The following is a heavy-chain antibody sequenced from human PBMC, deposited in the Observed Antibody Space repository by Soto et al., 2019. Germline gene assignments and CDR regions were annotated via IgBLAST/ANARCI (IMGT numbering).Heavy chain of an antibody. CDR1: GGSVSSYF. CDR2: IYYNGNT. V-gene: IGHV4-59*08. Sequence: QVQLQESGPGLVKPSETLSLTCTVSGGSVSSYFWSWIRQPPGKGLEWIGYIYYNGNTNYDPSLIGRATMSVDTSRNQFSLKLSSVTAADTAVYYCARIGGSTLVRGVLTAFDVWGQGTMVAVSS. J-gene: IGHJ3*01. D-gene: IGHD3-10*01. CDR3: ARIGGSTLVRGVLTAFDV.